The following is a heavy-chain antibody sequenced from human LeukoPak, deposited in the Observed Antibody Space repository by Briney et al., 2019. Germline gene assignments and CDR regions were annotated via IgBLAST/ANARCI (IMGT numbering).Heavy chain of an antibody. J-gene: IGHJ3*02. V-gene: IGHV4-59*12. CDR1: GGSISSYY. CDR2: IYYSGST. Sequence: PSETLSLTCTVSGGSISSYYWSWIRQPPGKGLEWIGYIYYSGSTNYNPSLKSRVTISVDTSKNQFSLKLSSVTAADTAVYYCAKEWYSSSWYGAFDIWGQGTMVTVSS. CDR3: AKEWYSSSWYGAFDI. D-gene: IGHD6-13*01.